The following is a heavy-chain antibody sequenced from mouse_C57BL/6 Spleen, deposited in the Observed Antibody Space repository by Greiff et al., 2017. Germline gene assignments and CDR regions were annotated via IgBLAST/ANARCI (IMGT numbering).Heavy chain of an antibody. Sequence: EVKLMESGGGLVKPGGSLKLSCAASGFTFSDYGMHWVRQAPETGLEWVSYISSGSSTIYYADTVKGRFTISRDNAKNPLFLQMTSLRSEDTAMYYCAKSYYGSSFYYFDYWGQGTTLTVSS. J-gene: IGHJ2*01. CDR3: AKSYYGSSFYYFDY. CDR2: ISSGSSTI. CDR1: GFTFSDYG. D-gene: IGHD1-1*01. V-gene: IGHV5-17*01.